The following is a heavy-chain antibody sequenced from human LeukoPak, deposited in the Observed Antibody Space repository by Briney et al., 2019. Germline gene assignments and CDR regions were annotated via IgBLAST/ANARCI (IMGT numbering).Heavy chain of an antibody. Sequence: GGPLRLSCAAPGFTFRSNWMSWVRQAPGKGLERVSNIKQHGSEKYYVDSVKGRFTISRDNAKNSLYLQMNSRRDEDTAGYYCAREGGECYGMDVGGKGTTVTVSS. D-gene: IGHD3-10*01. CDR3: AREGGECYGMDV. CDR2: IKQHGSEK. CDR1: GFTFRSNW. V-gene: IGHV3-7*03. J-gene: IGHJ6*04.